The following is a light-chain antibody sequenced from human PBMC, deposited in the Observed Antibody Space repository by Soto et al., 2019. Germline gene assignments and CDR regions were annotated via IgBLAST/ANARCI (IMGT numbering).Light chain of an antibody. CDR1: QSVGGN. CDR3: QQYNNWSRT. Sequence: EIVITQSPSTLSVSPGERATLSVRARQSVGGNLAWYQQKPGQAPRLLIYGASSRATGIPDRFSGSGSGTDFTLTISRLEPEDFAVYYCQQYNNWSRTFGQGTKVDIK. J-gene: IGKJ1*01. V-gene: IGKV3D-15*01. CDR2: GAS.